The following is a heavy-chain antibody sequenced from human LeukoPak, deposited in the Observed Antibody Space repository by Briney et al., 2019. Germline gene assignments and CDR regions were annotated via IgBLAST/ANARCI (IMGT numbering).Heavy chain of an antibody. CDR1: GGSISSSGYY. CDR3: ATISSSWTEYFQH. CDR2: IYYSGST. D-gene: IGHD6-13*01. V-gene: IGHV4-39*01. J-gene: IGHJ1*01. Sequence: TSETLSLTCTVSGGSISSSGYYWGWIRQPPGKGLEWIGAIYYSGSTYYNPSLKGRVAISADTSKHQLSLRLSSVTAADTAVYYCATISSSWTEYFQHWGQGTLVTVSS.